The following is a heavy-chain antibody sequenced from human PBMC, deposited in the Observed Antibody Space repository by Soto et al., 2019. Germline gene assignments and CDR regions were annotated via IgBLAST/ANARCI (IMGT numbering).Heavy chain of an antibody. D-gene: IGHD6-6*01. Sequence: EVQLLESGGGLVQPGGSLRLSCAASGFTFSSYAMSWVRQAPGKGLEWVSAISGSGGSTYYADSVKGRFTISRDNSKNTLYLQINSLGAEDTALYYCAKGQAARPFDYGGQGTLVTVSS. CDR3: AKGQAARPFDY. V-gene: IGHV3-23*01. CDR1: GFTFSSYA. CDR2: ISGSGGST. J-gene: IGHJ4*02.